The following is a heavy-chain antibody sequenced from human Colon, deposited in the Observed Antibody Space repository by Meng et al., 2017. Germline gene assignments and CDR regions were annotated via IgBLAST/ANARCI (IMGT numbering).Heavy chain of an antibody. J-gene: IGHJ4*02. D-gene: IGHD1-26*01. Sequence: QVQLQESGPRLVKPSQTLSLHCTVSVDSVSSNSYYWTWSRQHPGTGLEWIGYIYSGGISHYNPSLKSRITMSIDTSKNQFSLQLTSVTAADTAIYYCARDPLAVGPTDRGLDSWGQGTLVTVSS. V-gene: IGHV4-31*03. CDR3: ARDPLAVGPTDRGLDS. CDR2: IYSGGIS. CDR1: VDSVSSNSYY.